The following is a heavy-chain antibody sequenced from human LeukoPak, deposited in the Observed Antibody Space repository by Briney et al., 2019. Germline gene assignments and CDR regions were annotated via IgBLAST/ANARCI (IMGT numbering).Heavy chain of an antibody. CDR1: XYTFTXXX. D-gene: IGHD6-6*01. CDR2: MNPNSGNT. V-gene: IGHV1-8*01. J-gene: IGHJ4*02. Sequence: SXYTFTXXXINWVRQATGQGLERMGWMNPNSGNTGYAQKFQGRVTMTRNTSISTAYMELSSLRSEDTAVYYCARVAARLGRDFDYWGQGTLVTVSS. CDR3: ARVAARLGRDFDY.